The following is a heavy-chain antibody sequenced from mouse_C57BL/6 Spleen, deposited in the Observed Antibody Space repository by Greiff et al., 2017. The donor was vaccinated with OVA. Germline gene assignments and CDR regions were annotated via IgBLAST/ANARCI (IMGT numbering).Heavy chain of an antibody. J-gene: IGHJ2*01. CDR1: GYTFTSYG. Sequence: QVQLKASGAELARPGASVKLSCKASGYTFTSYGISWVKQRTGQGLEWIGEIYPRSGNTYYNEKFKGKATLTADKSSSTAYMALRSLTSEDSAVYFCARNYYGSSYPDYWGQGTTLTVSS. CDR3: ARNYYGSSYPDY. D-gene: IGHD1-1*01. V-gene: IGHV1-81*01. CDR2: IYPRSGNT.